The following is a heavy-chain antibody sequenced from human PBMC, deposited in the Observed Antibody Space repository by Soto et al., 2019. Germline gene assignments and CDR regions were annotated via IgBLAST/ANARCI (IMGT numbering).Heavy chain of an antibody. D-gene: IGHD2-21*02. CDR1: GFTFNYYW. V-gene: IGHV3-74*01. CDR2: IHSDGSTT. Sequence: EVQLVESEGGLVQRGGSLRLSCAASGFTFNYYWMHWVRQAPGQGLVWVSHIHSDGSTTTYVDSVKGRFTISRDNAKNTLYLQMKSLRAEDTAVYYCVRGDKGGFDLWGQGTTVTVSS. J-gene: IGHJ3*01. CDR3: VRGDKGGFDL.